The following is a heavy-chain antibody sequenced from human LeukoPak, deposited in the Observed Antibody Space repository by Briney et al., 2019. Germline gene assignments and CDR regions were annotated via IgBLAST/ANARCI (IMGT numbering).Heavy chain of an antibody. CDR2: IYTSGST. CDR1: GGSISSYY. CDR3: ARDLFSLNDDNYYGSGSSTNWFDP. V-gene: IGHV4-4*07. D-gene: IGHD3-10*01. Sequence: SETLSLTCTVSGGSISSYYWSWIRQPAGKGLEWIGRIYTSGSTNYNPSLKSRVTMSVDTSKNQFSLKLSSVTAADTAVYYCARDLFSLNDDNYYGSGSSTNWFDPWGQGTLVTVSS. J-gene: IGHJ5*02.